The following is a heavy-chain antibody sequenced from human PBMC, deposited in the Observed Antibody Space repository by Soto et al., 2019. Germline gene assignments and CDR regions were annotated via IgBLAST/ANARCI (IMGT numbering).Heavy chain of an antibody. CDR1: GFTFSTHA. J-gene: IGHJ6*02. CDR3: AKDPPWTVGPLAMDV. Sequence: GGCLRLSCVASGFTFSTHAMSWVREARGQGLEWVLTFSGSGENIYYAESVKGRLPISRDDSKNTLYLQMNSLRVEDTAVYYCAKDPPWTVGPLAMDVWGQGTTVTVSS. CDR2: FSGSGENI. V-gene: IGHV3-23*01. D-gene: IGHD2-2*01.